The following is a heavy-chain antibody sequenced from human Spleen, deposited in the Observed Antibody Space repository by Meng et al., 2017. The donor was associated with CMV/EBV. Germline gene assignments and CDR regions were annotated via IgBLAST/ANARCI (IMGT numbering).Heavy chain of an antibody. CDR3: ARGGIVVVPAAAYYYYYGMDV. V-gene: IGHV1-18*01. CDR1: GGTFSSYA. J-gene: IGHJ6*02. Sequence: ASVKVSCKASGGTFSSYAISWVRQAPGQGLEWMGWISAYNGNTNYAQKLQGRVTMTTDTSTSTAYMELRSLRSDDTAVYYCARGGIVVVPAAAYYYYYGMDVWGQGTTVTVSS. D-gene: IGHD2-2*01. CDR2: ISAYNGNT.